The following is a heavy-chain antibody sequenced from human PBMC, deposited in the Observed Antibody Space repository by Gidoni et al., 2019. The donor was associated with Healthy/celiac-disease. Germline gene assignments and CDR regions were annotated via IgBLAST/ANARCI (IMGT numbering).Heavy chain of an antibody. CDR3: ARVSRGGSYWFDY. CDR1: GYSISSGYY. CDR2: IYHSGST. Sequence: QVQLQESGPGLVKPSETLSLTCAVSGYSISSGYYWGWIRQPPGKGLEWIGSIYHSGSTYYNPSLKSRVTISVDTSKNQFSLKLSSVTAADTAVYYCARVSRGGSYWFDYWGQGTLVTVSS. V-gene: IGHV4-38-2*01. J-gene: IGHJ4*02. D-gene: IGHD1-26*01.